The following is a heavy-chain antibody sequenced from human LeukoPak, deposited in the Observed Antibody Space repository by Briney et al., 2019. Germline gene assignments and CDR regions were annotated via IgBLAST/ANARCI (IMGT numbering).Heavy chain of an antibody. V-gene: IGHV2-70*11. CDR3: ARSVYGTSVDY. D-gene: IGHD3-16*01. CDR1: GFSLNTGGMC. CDR2: IDWTDDK. J-gene: IGHJ4*02. Sequence: SGPALVKPTQPLTLTCTSSGFSLNTGGMCVNWIRQTPGRALELLTRIDWTDDKHYRPSLKTRLTISKDTSKNQVVLTMTNMDPVDTATYCARSVYGTSVDYWGQGTLVTVSS.